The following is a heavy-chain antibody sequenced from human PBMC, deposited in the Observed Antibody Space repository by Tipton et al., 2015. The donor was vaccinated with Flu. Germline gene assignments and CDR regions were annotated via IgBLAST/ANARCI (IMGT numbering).Heavy chain of an antibody. D-gene: IGHD6-19*01. J-gene: IGHJ4*02. V-gene: IGHV3-33*08. CDR3: AREYSSGWYTSLGY. Sequence: SLRLSCAASGFTFSNAWMSWVRQAPGKGLEWVAVIWYDGSNKYYADSVKGRFTISRDNSKNTLYLQMNSLRVEDTAVYHCAREYSSGWYTSLGYWGQGTPVTVSS. CDR1: GFTFSNAW. CDR2: IWYDGSNK.